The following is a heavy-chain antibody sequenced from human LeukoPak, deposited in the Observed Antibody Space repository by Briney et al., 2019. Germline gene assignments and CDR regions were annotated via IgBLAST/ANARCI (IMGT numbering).Heavy chain of an antibody. CDR1: GFIVSSNF. CDR3: AREGYYGAFDI. J-gene: IGHJ3*02. Sequence: GGSLRLSCAASGFIVSSNFMSWVRQAPGKGLEWVSYIGANSAIYYADSVKGRFTISRDNAKNSLSLQMNSLRDDDTAVYYCAREGYYGAFDIWGQGTMVTVSS. D-gene: IGHD3-10*01. CDR2: IGANSAI. V-gene: IGHV3-48*02.